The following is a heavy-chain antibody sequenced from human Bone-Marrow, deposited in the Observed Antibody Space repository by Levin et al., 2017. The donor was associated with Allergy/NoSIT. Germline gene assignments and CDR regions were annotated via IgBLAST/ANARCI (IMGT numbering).Heavy chain of an antibody. V-gene: IGHV4-59*01. CDR2: IYYYDSGSA. D-gene: IGHD3-10*01. J-gene: IGHJ4*02. CDR1: GASIRGFY. Sequence: NASETLSLTCTVSGASIRGFYWSWIRQPPGKGLEWIGYIYYYDSGSALYNPSLKSRVTISADTSKNQVSLKMTSVNAADTAVYYCARRTRVRGVISYFDYWGPGALVAVSS. CDR3: ARRTRVRGVISYFDY.